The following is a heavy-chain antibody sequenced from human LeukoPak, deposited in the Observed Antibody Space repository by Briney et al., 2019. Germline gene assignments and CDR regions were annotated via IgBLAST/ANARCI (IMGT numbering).Heavy chain of an antibody. Sequence: ASVKVSCKASGYTFTGYYMHWVRQAPGQGLEWMGWINPNSGGTNYAQKFQGRVTMTRDTSISTAYMELSRLRSDDTAVYYCARDPGSGSYYTHWFDPWGQGTLVTVSS. V-gene: IGHV1-2*02. CDR1: GYTFTGYY. D-gene: IGHD3-10*01. J-gene: IGHJ5*02. CDR2: INPNSGGT. CDR3: ARDPGSGSYYTHWFDP.